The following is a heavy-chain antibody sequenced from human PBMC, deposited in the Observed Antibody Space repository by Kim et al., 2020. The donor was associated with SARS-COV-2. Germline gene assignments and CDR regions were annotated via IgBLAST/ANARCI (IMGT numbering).Heavy chain of an antibody. V-gene: IGHV3-23*01. Sequence: GGSLRLSCTATGFPFSSYAMTWVRQAPGKGPDWVSDISGSGGSINYADSVKGRFTVSRDNSKNTLFFQMNSLRVEDTAVYYCAKLDGSCYGPVDYWGQGALVTVSS. CDR3: AKLDGSCYGPVDY. CDR2: ISGSGGSI. J-gene: IGHJ4*02. D-gene: IGHD2-2*01. CDR1: GFPFSSYA.